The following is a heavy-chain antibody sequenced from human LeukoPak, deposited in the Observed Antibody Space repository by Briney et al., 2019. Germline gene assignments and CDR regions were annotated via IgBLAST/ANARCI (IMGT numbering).Heavy chain of an antibody. CDR1: GYTFIDYY. D-gene: IGHD2-8*01. Sequence: ASVKVSCKASGYTFIDYYMHWVRQAPGQGLEWMGWINPNSGGTNYAQKFQGRVTMTRDTSISTTYMELSRLRSDDTAVYYCARGPYCTNGVCYMSSDYWGQGTLVTVSS. CDR2: INPNSGGT. V-gene: IGHV1-2*02. J-gene: IGHJ4*02. CDR3: ARGPYCTNGVCYMSSDY.